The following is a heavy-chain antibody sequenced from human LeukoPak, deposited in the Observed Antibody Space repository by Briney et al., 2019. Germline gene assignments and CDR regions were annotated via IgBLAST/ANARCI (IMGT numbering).Heavy chain of an antibody. D-gene: IGHD1-26*01. CDR1: GFTFSSYS. CDR3: ARDRSGSPPDAFDT. V-gene: IGHV3-21*01. Sequence: PGGSLRLSCAASGFTFSSYSMNWVRQAPGKGLEWVSSISSSSSYIYYADSVKGRFTISRDNAKNSLYLQMNSLRAEDTAVYYCARDRSGSPPDAFDTWGQGTMVTVSS. J-gene: IGHJ3*02. CDR2: ISSSSSYI.